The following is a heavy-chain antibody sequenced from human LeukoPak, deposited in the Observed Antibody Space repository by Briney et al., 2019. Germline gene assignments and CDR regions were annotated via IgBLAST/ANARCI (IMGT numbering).Heavy chain of an antibody. D-gene: IGHD3-9*01. V-gene: IGHV3-33*08. CDR3: ARRGTLLRYFDWLPYGMDV. CDR1: GFTFSSYA. Sequence: PGGSLRLSCAASGFTFSSYAMSWVRQAPGKGLEWVAVIWYDGSNKYYADSVKGRFTISRDNSKNTLYLQMNSLRAEDTAVYYCARRGTLLRYFDWLPYGMDVWGQGTTVTVSS. J-gene: IGHJ6*02. CDR2: IWYDGSNK.